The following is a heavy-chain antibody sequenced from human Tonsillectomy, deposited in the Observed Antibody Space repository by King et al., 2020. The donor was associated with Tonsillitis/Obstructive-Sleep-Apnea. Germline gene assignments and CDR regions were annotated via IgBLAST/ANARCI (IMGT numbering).Heavy chain of an antibody. CDR3: AGGPWGRGGSKDCSSTSCYTGGRWFDP. CDR1: GFTFSSYE. CDR2: ISSSGSTI. V-gene: IGHV3-48*03. D-gene: IGHD2-2*02. Sequence: VQLVESGGGLVQPGGSLRLSCAASGFTFSSYEMNWVRQAPGKGLEWVSYISSSGSTIYYADSVKGRFTISRDNAKNSLYLQMNSLRAEDTAVYYCAGGPWGRGGSKDCSSTSCYTGGRWFDPWGQGTLVTVSS. J-gene: IGHJ5*02.